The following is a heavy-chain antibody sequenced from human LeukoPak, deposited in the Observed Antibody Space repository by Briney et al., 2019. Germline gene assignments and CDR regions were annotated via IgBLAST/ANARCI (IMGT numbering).Heavy chain of an antibody. CDR2: ISDSGTAI. D-gene: IGHD3-9*01. CDR3: ARVRYFDWLGPFDY. V-gene: IGHV3-48*03. Sequence: GGTLRLSCAASGFTFSNYEMNWVRQAPGKGLEWVSYISDSGTAIYYGDSVKGRFTISRDNAKKSLYLQMNSLRAEDTAVYYCARVRYFDWLGPFDYWGQGTLVTVSS. J-gene: IGHJ4*02. CDR1: GFTFSNYE.